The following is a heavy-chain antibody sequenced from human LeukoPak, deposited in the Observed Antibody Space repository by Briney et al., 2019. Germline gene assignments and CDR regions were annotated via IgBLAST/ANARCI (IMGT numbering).Heavy chain of an antibody. J-gene: IGHJ6*03. Sequence: PSETLSLTCTVSGGSISSYYWSWIRQSPGKGLEWIGNIYYSGSTNYNPSLKSRVTISVDTSKNRFSLKLSSVTAADTAVYYCARDHYDSSGYLHYFYYMDVWGKGTTVTVSS. V-gene: IGHV4-59*01. CDR2: IYYSGST. CDR3: ARDHYDSSGYLHYFYYMDV. D-gene: IGHD3-22*01. CDR1: GGSISSYY.